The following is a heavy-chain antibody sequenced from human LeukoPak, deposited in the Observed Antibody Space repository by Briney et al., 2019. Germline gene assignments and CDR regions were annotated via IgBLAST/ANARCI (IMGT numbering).Heavy chain of an antibody. CDR3: ARVPIQNRGYSGYGPPGYYYYYMDV. CDR2: NSAYNGNT. D-gene: IGHD5-12*01. V-gene: IGHV1-18*01. J-gene: IGHJ6*03. Sequence: ASVKVSCKASGYTLTSYGISWVRQAPGQGLELMGWNSAYNGNTNYAQKLQGRVTMTTDTSTSTAYMELRSLRSDDTAVYYCARVPIQNRGYSGYGPPGYYYYYMDVWGKGTTVTISS. CDR1: GYTLTSYG.